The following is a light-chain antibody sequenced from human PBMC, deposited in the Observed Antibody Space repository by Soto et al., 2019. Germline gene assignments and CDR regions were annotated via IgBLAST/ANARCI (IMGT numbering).Light chain of an antibody. CDR1: QSVSSY. Sequence: EIVLTQSPATLSLSPGERATLSCRSSQSVSSYSAWYQQKPGQAPRLLISGASSRAPGIAARFSGSGSGTNFTLSISGLQSADFAVYYCQQYNDWPLYTFGQGTKVDIK. CDR2: GAS. CDR3: QQYNDWPLYT. V-gene: IGKV3-15*01. J-gene: IGKJ2*01.